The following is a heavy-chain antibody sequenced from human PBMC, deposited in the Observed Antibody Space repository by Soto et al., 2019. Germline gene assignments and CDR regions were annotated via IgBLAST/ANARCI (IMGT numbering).Heavy chain of an antibody. CDR2: IYYSGST. Sequence: SETLSLTCTVSGGSVSSGSYYWSWIRQPPGKGLEWIGYIYYSGSTNYNPSLKSRVTISVDTSKNQFSLKLSSVTAADTAVYYCARNGIAARLGYYYYGMDVWGQGTTVTVSS. CDR1: GGSVSSGSYY. J-gene: IGHJ6*02. V-gene: IGHV4-61*01. D-gene: IGHD6-6*01. CDR3: ARNGIAARLGYYYYGMDV.